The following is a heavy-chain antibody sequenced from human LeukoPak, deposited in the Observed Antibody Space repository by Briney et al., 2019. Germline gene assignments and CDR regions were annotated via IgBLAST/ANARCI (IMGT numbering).Heavy chain of an antibody. J-gene: IGHJ4*02. Sequence: GGSLRLSCVVSGIKLSNYGMSWVRQAPGKGLEWVSGIREAGGGTKYADSVKGRFTISGDNSKNTLYLQMNSLRAEDTAVYFCAKRGVVIRELLVIGLHTEAYYFDSWGQGILVTVSS. CDR1: GIKLSNYG. CDR3: AKRGVVIRELLVIGLHTEAYYFDS. D-gene: IGHD3-10*01. V-gene: IGHV3-23*01. CDR2: IREAGGGT.